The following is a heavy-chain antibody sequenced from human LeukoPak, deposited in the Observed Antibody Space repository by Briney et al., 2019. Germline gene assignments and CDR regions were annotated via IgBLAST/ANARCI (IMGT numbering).Heavy chain of an antibody. Sequence: SETLSLTCTVSGGSVSSGSYYWSWIRQPPGRGLEWIGYIYYSGSTNYNPSLKSRVTISVDMSKNQFSLKLSSVTAADTAVYYCARDDDGSGHFDYWGQGTLVTVSS. D-gene: IGHD3-22*01. V-gene: IGHV4-61*01. CDR1: GGSVSSGSYY. CDR2: IYYSGST. J-gene: IGHJ4*02. CDR3: ARDDDGSGHFDY.